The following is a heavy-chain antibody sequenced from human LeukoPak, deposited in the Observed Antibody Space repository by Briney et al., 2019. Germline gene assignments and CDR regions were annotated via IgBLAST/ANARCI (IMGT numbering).Heavy chain of an antibody. CDR1: GFSISNAW. J-gene: IGHJ4*02. CDR3: STPTYYYDSSNYYYVY. D-gene: IGHD3-22*01. CDR2: IKRKTDGGTT. Sequence: GGSLRLSCAASGFSISNAWMIWARQAPGKGLEWVGRIKRKTDGGTTDYAAPVKGGFTISRDESKNTLFLQMNSLKTEDTAVYYCSTPTYYYDSSNYYYVYWGQGTLVTVSS. V-gene: IGHV3-15*01.